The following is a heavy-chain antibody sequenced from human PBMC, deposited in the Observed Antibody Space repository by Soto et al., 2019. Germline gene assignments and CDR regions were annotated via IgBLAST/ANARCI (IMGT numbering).Heavy chain of an antibody. CDR2: IIPILGIA. V-gene: IGHV1-69*02. CDR3: ARGDHDRYCSGGSCYYFDY. J-gene: IGHJ4*02. D-gene: IGHD2-15*01. CDR1: GGTFSSYT. Sequence: GASVKVSCKASGGTFSSYTISWVRQAPGQGLEWMGRIIPILGIANYAQKFQGRVTITADKSTSTAYMELSSLRSEDTAVYYCARGDHDRYCSGGSCYYFDYWGQGTLVTVSS.